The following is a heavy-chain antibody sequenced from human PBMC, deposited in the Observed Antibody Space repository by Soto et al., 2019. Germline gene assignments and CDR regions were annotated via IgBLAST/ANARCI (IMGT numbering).Heavy chain of an antibody. CDR3: AKGGRGQMVRGVIISSHYYYYHMDV. CDR1: GFTFSSQA. V-gene: IGHV3-23*01. D-gene: IGHD3-10*01. Sequence: PGGSLRLSCAASGFTFSSQAMSWVRQAPGKGLEWVSAVTFSGGDTYYADSVKGRFTISRDNSKKMLYLQMNSLRAEDTAVYYCAKGGRGQMVRGVIISSHYYYYHMDVWGQGTTVTVSS. J-gene: IGHJ6*02. CDR2: VTFSGGDT.